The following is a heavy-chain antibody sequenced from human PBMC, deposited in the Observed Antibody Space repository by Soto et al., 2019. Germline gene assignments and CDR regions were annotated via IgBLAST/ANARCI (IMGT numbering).Heavy chain of an antibody. Sequence: EVQLLESGGGLVQPGGSLRLSCAASGFTFSTYAMSWVRQAPGNGLEWVSTITTSGGNTYYADSVQGRFTISRDNSKNTLYLQMNSLRAEDTAVYYCAGRYCTNGVCYTNYYYYIDVWGKATTVTVSS. J-gene: IGHJ6*03. CDR3: AGRYCTNGVCYTNYYYYIDV. CDR2: ITTSGGNT. CDR1: GFTFSTYA. V-gene: IGHV3-23*01. D-gene: IGHD2-8*01.